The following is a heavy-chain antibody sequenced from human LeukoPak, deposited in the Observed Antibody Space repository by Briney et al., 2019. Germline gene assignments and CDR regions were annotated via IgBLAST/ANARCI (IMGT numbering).Heavy chain of an antibody. V-gene: IGHV4-61*01. CDR2: IFYTGST. Sequence: SETLSLTCTVSGGSITSGNYYWSWIRQPPGKGLEWIGYIFYTGSTNYNPSLKSRVTISVDTSKNQFSLKLSSVTAADTAVYYCARDPFDIWGQGTMVTVSS. CDR1: GGSITSGNYY. J-gene: IGHJ3*02. CDR3: ARDPFDI.